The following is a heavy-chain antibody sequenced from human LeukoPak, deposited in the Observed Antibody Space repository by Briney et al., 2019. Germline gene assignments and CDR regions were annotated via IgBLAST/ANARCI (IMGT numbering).Heavy chain of an antibody. J-gene: IGHJ4*02. V-gene: IGHV3-21*04. CDR2: ISSSSSYI. CDR1: GFTFSSYS. Sequence: GGSLRLSCAASGFTFSSYSMNWVRQAPGKGLEWVSSISSSSSYIYYADSVKGRFTISRDNSKNTLYLQMNSLRAEDTAVYYCARVGSRRWLQFRYYFDYWGQGTLVTVSS. D-gene: IGHD5-24*01. CDR3: ARVGSRRWLQFRYYFDY.